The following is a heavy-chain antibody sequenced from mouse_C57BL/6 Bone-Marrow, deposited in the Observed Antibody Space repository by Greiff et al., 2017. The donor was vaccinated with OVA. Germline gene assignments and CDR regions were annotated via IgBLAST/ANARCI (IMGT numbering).Heavy chain of an antibody. CDR2: IYPGDGDT. CDR3: ARLDSSYAMDY. CDR1: GYAFSSFW. J-gene: IGHJ4*01. Sequence: QVQLQQSGPELVKPGASVKISCKASGYAFSSFWMNWVKQRPGKGLEWIGRIYPGDGDTNYNGKFKGKATLTADKSSSTAYMQLSSLTSEDSAVYFCARLDSSYAMDYWGQGTSVTVSS. V-gene: IGHV1-82*01. D-gene: IGHD3-2*01.